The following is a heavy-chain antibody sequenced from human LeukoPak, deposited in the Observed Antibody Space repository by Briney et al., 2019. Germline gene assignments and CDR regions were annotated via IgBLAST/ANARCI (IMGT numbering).Heavy chain of an antibody. V-gene: IGHV1-2*02. CDR1: GYTFTGYY. J-gene: IGHJ4*02. D-gene: IGHD3-22*01. CDR3: ARGKDYYDSSGYYYV. CDR2: SNPNSGGT. Sequence: GASVKVSCKASGYTFTGYYMHWVRQAPGQGLEWMGWSNPNSGGTNYAQRFQGRVTMTRDTSISTAYMELSRLRSDDTAVYYCARGKDYYDSSGYYYVWGQGTLVTVSS.